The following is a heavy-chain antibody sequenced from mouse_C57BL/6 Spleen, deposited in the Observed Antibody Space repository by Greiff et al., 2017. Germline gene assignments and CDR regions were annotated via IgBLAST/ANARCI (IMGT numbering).Heavy chain of an antibody. CDR1: GYTFTDYE. CDR3: TRKGGYDYDRGFYYFDY. J-gene: IGHJ2*01. D-gene: IGHD2-4*01. Sequence: QVQLQQSGAELVRPGASVTLSCKASGYTFTDYEMHWVKQTPVHGLEWIGAIDPETGGTAYNQKFKGKAILTADKSSSTAYMELRSLTSEDSAVYYCTRKGGYDYDRGFYYFDYWGQGTTLTVSS. CDR2: IDPETGGT. V-gene: IGHV1-15*01.